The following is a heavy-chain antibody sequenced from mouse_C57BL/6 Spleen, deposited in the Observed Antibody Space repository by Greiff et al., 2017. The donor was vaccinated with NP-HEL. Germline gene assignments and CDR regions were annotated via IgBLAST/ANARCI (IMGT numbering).Heavy chain of an antibody. D-gene: IGHD2-3*01. CDR3: AKIYDGYYVGYFDY. J-gene: IGHJ2*01. Sequence: EVQRVESGGGLVKPGGSLKLSCAASGFTFSDYGMHWVRQAPEKGLEWVAYISSGSSTIYYADTVKGRFTISRDNAKNTLFLQMTSLRSEDTAMYYCAKIYDGYYVGYFDYWGQGTTLTVSS. CDR2: ISSGSSTI. V-gene: IGHV5-17*01. CDR1: GFTFSDYG.